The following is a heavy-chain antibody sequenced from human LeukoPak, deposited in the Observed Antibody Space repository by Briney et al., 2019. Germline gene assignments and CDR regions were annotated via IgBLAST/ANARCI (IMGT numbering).Heavy chain of an antibody. J-gene: IGHJ4*02. D-gene: IGHD1-26*01. CDR1: GYSFTTYW. CDR2: IHPGDSET. V-gene: IGHV5-51*01. Sequence: GESLKISCKGSGYSFTTYWIAWVRQMPGKGLECIGIIHPGDSETRYSPSLQGQVTISADKSISTAYLQWSGLKASDTAMYYCARRLGATQPYFDFWGQGALVTVSS. CDR3: ARRLGATQPYFDF.